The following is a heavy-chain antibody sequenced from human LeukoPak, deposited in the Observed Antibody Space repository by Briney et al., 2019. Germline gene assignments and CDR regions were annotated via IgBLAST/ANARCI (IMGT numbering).Heavy chain of an antibody. D-gene: IGHD2-8*01. CDR3: ATVGGCTNGVCYQSRSFDY. J-gene: IGHJ4*02. CDR1: GYTFTSYD. CDR2: MNPNSGNT. Sequence: ASVKVSCKASGYTFTSYDINWVRQATGQGLEWMGWMNPNSGNTGYAQKFQGRVTMTRNTSISTAYMELSSLRSEDTAVYYCATVGGCTNGVCYQSRSFDYWGQGTLVTVSS. V-gene: IGHV1-8*01.